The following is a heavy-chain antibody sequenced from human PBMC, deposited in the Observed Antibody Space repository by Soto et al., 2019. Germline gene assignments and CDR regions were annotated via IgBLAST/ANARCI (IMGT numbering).Heavy chain of an antibody. V-gene: IGHV3-74*01. Sequence: WGSLRLSCAASGFTFSSDWMNWVRQSPGKGLEWVSRIISGGTRATYADFVKGRFTITRDNAKNTLYLQMHSLTADDTAVYYCARERTSKGGMDIWGQGTTVTVSS. J-gene: IGHJ6*02. CDR1: GFTFSSDW. CDR3: ARERTSKGGMDI. CDR2: IISGGTRA.